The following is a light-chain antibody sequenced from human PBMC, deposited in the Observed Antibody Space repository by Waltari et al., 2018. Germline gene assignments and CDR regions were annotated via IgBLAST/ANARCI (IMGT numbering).Light chain of an antibody. J-gene: IGKJ1*01. Sequence: EIVMTQSPATVSVSPGERVTLSCRASQSVKSNLAWYQQKPGQAPRLLIYGASTRATTLPARFSGSGSGTEFTLTISSLQAEDSAVYYCHQYNNWPPWTFGQGTRVEIK. CDR1: QSVKSN. CDR3: HQYNNWPPWT. V-gene: IGKV3-15*01. CDR2: GAS.